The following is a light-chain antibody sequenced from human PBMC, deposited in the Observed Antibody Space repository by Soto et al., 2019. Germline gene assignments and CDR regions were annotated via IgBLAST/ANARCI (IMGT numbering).Light chain of an antibody. CDR1: QSVSSN. CDR2: GAS. CDR3: QQYNNWPRNT. V-gene: IGKV3-15*01. Sequence: EIVMTQSPATLSVSPGERATLSCRASQSVSSNLAWYQQKPGQAPRLLIYGASTRATGIPARFSGSGSGTESTLPLSSLQSEDFAVYYCQQYNNWPRNTFGQGTKLEIK. J-gene: IGKJ2*01.